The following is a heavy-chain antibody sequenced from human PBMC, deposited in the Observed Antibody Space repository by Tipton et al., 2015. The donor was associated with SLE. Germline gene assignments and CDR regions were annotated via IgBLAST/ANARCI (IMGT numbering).Heavy chain of an antibody. Sequence: TLSLTCTVSGDSISSGGYYWAWIRQPPGKGLEWIATIYHSGNTKYNPSLKSRLTISVDTSKNQFSLKLSSVTAADTAVYYCARLIAARLPFDYWGKGTLVTVSS. V-gene: IGHV4-39*07. CDR3: ARLIAARLPFDY. CDR2: IYHSGNT. CDR1: GDSISSGGYY. D-gene: IGHD6-6*01. J-gene: IGHJ4*02.